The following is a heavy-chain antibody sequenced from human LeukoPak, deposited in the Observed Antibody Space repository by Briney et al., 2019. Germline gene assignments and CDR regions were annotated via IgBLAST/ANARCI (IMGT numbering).Heavy chain of an antibody. CDR1: EFTFSTYT. D-gene: IGHD2-8*01. Sequence: GGSLRLSCAGSEFTFSTYTMNWVRQAPGKGLEWVSSISSSSSYIYYGDSVKGRFTVSRDNARNSLSLQMNSLRAEDTAVYYCARDRSAPHMLWNAFEIWGQGTMVTVSS. V-gene: IGHV3-21*01. J-gene: IGHJ3*02. CDR3: ARDRSAPHMLWNAFEI. CDR2: ISSSSSYI.